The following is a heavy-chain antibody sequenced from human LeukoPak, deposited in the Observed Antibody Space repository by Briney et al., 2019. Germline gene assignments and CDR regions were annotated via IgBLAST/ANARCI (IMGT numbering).Heavy chain of an antibody. Sequence: ASVKVSCKASGYTFTGYYMHWVRQAPGQGLEWMGWINPNSGGTNYAQKFQGRVTMTRDTSISTAYMELSRLRSDDTAVYYCASIIAAAGTHSPNAFDIWGQGTMVTVSS. CDR1: GYTFTGYY. CDR3: ASIIAAAGTHSPNAFDI. J-gene: IGHJ3*02. D-gene: IGHD6-13*01. CDR2: INPNSGGT. V-gene: IGHV1-2*02.